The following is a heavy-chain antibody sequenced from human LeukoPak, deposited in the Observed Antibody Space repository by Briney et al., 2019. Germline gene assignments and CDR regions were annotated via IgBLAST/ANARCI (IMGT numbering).Heavy chain of an antibody. CDR1: GFTFSAYG. CDR2: SWYDGSNI. D-gene: IGHD1-26*01. Sequence: GGSLRLSCAASGFTFSAYGMHWVRQAPGKGLEWVAVSWYDGSNIYYADSVKGRFTISRDNSKNTLYLQMNSLRAEDTAVYYCARDRVQIRIVGSRDALDIWGQGTMVTVSS. CDR3: ARDRVQIRIVGSRDALDI. J-gene: IGHJ3*02. V-gene: IGHV3-33*01.